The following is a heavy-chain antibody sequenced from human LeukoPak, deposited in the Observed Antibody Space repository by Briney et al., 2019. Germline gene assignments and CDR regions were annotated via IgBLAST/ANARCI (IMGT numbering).Heavy chain of an antibody. V-gene: IGHV3-48*03. D-gene: IGHD6-19*01. CDR2: ISSSGSTI. CDR1: GFTFSSYE. J-gene: IGHJ4*02. CDR3: TTDRVVPFFTSGWYPTFDY. Sequence: GGSLRLSCAASGFTFSSYEMNWVRQAPGKGLEWVSYISSSGSTIYYADSVKGRFTISRDNAKNTLYLQMNSLRAEDTAVYYCTTDRVVPFFTSGWYPTFDYWGQGTLVTVSS.